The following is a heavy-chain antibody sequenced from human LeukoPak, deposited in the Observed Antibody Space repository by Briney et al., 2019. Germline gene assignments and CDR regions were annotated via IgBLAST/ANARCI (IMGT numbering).Heavy chain of an antibody. J-gene: IGHJ3*02. D-gene: IGHD2-15*01. Sequence: PGGSLRLSCAASGFTFNTYGMHWVRQAPGKGLEWVAFIRYDGSNKYYADSVKGRFTISRDNTKNTLYLQMNSLRAEDTAVYYRAKDGGSDPDAFDIWGQGTMVTVSS. CDR2: IRYDGSNK. CDR1: GFTFNTYG. V-gene: IGHV3-30*02. CDR3: AKDGGSDPDAFDI.